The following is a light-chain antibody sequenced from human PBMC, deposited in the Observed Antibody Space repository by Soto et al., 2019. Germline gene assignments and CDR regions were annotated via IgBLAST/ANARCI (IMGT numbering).Light chain of an antibody. CDR3: QQYYSTPYT. CDR2: WAS. J-gene: IGKJ2*01. Sequence: DIVLTQSPDSLAVSLGERATINCKSSQSVLFSSNNKNYLAWYQQKPGQPPKLLIYWASTRESGVPDRFSGSRSWTDFTLTISSLQAEDVAVYYCQQYYSTPYTFGQGTMLEIK. CDR1: QSVLFSSNNKNY. V-gene: IGKV4-1*01.